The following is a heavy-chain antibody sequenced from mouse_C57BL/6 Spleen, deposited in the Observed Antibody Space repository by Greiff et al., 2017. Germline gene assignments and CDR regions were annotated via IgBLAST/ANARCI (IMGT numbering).Heavy chain of an antibody. V-gene: IGHV14-2*01. Sequence: EVQLQQSGAELVKPGASVKLSCTASGFNIKDYYMHWVKQRTEQGLEWIGRIDPEDGETKYAQKFQGKATITADTSSNTAYLQLSSRTSEDTAVYYCEGGSSWFAYWGQGTLVTVSA. CDR1: GFNIKDYY. CDR2: IDPEDGET. CDR3: EGGSSWFAY. D-gene: IGHD1-1*02. J-gene: IGHJ3*01.